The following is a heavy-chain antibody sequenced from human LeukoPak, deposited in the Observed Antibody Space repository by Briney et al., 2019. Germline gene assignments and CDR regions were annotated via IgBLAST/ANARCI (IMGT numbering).Heavy chain of an antibody. V-gene: IGHV4-59*01. D-gene: IGHD3-9*01. CDR1: GGSISSYY. J-gene: IGHJ5*02. Sequence: SETLSLTCTVSGGSISSYYWTWIRQPPGKGLEWIGYIYYSGSTNYNPSLKSRVTISVDTSKNQFSLKLGSVTAADTAVYYCARDQSDYDILTGYENWFDPWGQGTLVTVSS. CDR3: ARDQSDYDILTGYENWFDP. CDR2: IYYSGST.